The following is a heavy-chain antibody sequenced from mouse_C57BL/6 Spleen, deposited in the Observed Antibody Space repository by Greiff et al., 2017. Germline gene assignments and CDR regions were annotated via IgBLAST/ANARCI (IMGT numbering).Heavy chain of an antibody. CDR2: IYPGDGDT. CDR3: ARKRGYPYAMDY. V-gene: IGHV1-80*01. J-gene: IGHJ4*01. Sequence: VQRVESGAELVKPGASVKISCKASGYAFSSYWMNWVKQRPGKGLEWIGQIYPGDGDTNYNGKFKGKATLTADKSSSTAYMQLSSLTSEDSAVYFCARKRGYPYAMDYWGQGTSVTVSS. D-gene: IGHD2-2*01. CDR1: GYAFSSYW.